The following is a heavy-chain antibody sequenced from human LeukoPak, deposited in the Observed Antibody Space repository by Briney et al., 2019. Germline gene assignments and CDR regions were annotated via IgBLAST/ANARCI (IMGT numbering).Heavy chain of an antibody. Sequence: PSETLSLTCAVYGGSFSGYYWSWIRQPPGKGLEWIGEINHSGSTNYNPSLKSRVTISVDTSKNQFSLKLGSVTAADTAVYYCARRSYYYDSSGYYPYYFDYWGQGTLVTVSS. J-gene: IGHJ4*02. D-gene: IGHD3-22*01. CDR3: ARRSYYYDSSGYYPYYFDY. CDR2: INHSGST. CDR1: GGSFSGYY. V-gene: IGHV4-34*01.